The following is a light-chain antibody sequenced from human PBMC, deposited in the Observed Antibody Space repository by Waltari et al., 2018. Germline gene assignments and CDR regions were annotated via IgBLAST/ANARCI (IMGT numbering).Light chain of an antibody. CDR2: AAS. CDR3: QQLNSYPPT. CDR1: QGISSF. J-gene: IGKJ4*01. V-gene: IGKV1-9*01. Sequence: QFTQSPSSLAASVGDRGTYPCRANQGISSFLAWYQQKAGKAPKLLIYAASTLQSGVPSRFSGSGSGTDFTLTISSLQPEDFATYYCQQLNSYPPTFGGGTKVEIK.